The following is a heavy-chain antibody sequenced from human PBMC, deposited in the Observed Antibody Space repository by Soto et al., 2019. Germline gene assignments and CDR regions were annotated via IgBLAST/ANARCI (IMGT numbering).Heavy chain of an antibody. CDR1: DGSMNSDSSY. CDR3: ARLGGYVTVGYYYLWDS. Sequence: QLQLQESGPGLVKPSETLSLTCRVSDGSMNSDSSYWGWIRQPPRKGLEWIGVINHSGSTYHNLSLKGRVTMSVDASRHQFSLKLTSMTAADTAVYYCARLGGYVTVGYYYLWDSWGQGTLVTVSS. D-gene: IGHD3-22*01. CDR2: INHSGST. V-gene: IGHV4-39*01. J-gene: IGHJ4*02.